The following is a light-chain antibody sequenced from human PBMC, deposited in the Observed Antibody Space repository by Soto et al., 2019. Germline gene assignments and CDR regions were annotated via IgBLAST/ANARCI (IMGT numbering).Light chain of an antibody. V-gene: IGLV2-11*01. CDR3: CSYAGSYTHV. CDR1: SSDVGGYNY. Sequence: QSVLTQPRSVSGSPGQSVTISCTGTSSDVGGYNYVSWYQQHPGKAPKLMIYDVSKRPSGVPDRFSGSKSGNTASLTISGLQAEDEADYYCCSYAGSYTHVSGTGTRSPS. CDR2: DVS. J-gene: IGLJ1*01.